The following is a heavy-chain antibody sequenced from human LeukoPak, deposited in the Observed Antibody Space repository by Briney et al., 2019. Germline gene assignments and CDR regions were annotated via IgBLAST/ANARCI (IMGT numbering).Heavy chain of an antibody. V-gene: IGHV3-23*01. Sequence: AGGSLRLSRAASGFTFSSYAMSWVRQAPGKGLEWVSAISGSGGSTYYADSVKGRFTISRDNSKNTLYLQMNSLRAEDTAVYYCAKGREVVVVAAPFDYWGQGTLVTVSS. CDR3: AKGREVVVVAAPFDY. J-gene: IGHJ4*02. D-gene: IGHD2-15*01. CDR1: GFTFSSYA. CDR2: ISGSGGST.